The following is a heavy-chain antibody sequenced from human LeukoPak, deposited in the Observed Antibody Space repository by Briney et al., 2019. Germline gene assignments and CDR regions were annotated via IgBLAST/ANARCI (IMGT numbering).Heavy chain of an antibody. CDR1: GYTFTGYY. J-gene: IGHJ6*02. CDR2: IHPNTGDT. V-gene: IGHV1-2*02. D-gene: IGHD1-14*01. Sequence: ASVKVSCKASGYTFTGYYMHCVRQAPGQGLEWMGWIHPNTGDTHYAQKFQGSVTMTRDKSISTAYMDLSRLRSDDTAMYYCARDQPVLRLKEYHYYFGMDVWGQGTTVTVSS. CDR3: ARDQPVLRLKEYHYYFGMDV.